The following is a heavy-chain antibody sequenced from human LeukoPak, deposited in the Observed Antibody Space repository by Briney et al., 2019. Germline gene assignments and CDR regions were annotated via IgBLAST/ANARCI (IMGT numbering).Heavy chain of an antibody. CDR2: ITGSDSRT. Sequence: PGGSLRLSCAASGFTFSNYAMSWVRQAPGKGLEWVSAITGSDSRTYYADSVKGRFTISRDNSKNTLYLQMNSLRAEDTAVYYCAKVRWEVDMSYGYWGQGTLVTVSS. CDR3: AKVRWEVDMSYGY. D-gene: IGHD5-24*01. V-gene: IGHV3-23*01. CDR1: GFTFSNYA. J-gene: IGHJ4*02.